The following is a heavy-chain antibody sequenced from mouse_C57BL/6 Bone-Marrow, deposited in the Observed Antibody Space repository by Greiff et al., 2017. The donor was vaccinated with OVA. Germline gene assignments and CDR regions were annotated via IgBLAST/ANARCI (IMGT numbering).Heavy chain of an antibody. V-gene: IGHV5-17*01. CDR2: ISSGSSTI. J-gene: IGHJ3*01. CDR3: GRPEYGNYGFAY. Sequence: DVKLVESGGGLVKPGGSLKLSCAASGFTFSDYGMHWVRQAPEKGLEWVAYISSGSSTIYYADTVKGRFTISRDNAKNTQFLQKTRQRTENTAMYNFGRPEYGNYGFAYWGQGTLVTVSA. CDR1: GFTFSDYG. D-gene: IGHD2-10*02.